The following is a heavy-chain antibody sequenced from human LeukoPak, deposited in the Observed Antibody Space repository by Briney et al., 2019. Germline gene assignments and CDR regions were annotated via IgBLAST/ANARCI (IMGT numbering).Heavy chain of an antibody. CDR1: GYTFTSYA. CDR2: INAGNGNT. D-gene: IGHD2-8*01. V-gene: IGHV1-3*03. Sequence: GASVKVSCKASGYTFTSYAMHWVRQAPGQRLEWMGWINAGNGNTKYSQEFQGRVTITRDTSASTAYMELSSLRSEDMAVYYCATANCTNGVCYHAFDIWGQGTMVTVSS. CDR3: ATANCTNGVCYHAFDI. J-gene: IGHJ3*02.